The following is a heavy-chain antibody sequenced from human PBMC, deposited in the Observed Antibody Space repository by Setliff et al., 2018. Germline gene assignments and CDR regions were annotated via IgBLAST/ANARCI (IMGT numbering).Heavy chain of an antibody. CDR3: ARLSWDGLRYHGLDV. CDR2: FFHTGST. CDR1: GYSISSGYY. J-gene: IGHJ6*02. V-gene: IGHV4-38-2*02. Sequence: PSETLSLTCTVSGYSISSGYYWGWIRQPPGKGLEWLGSFFHTGSTYYKSSLESRVTMSVDTSNNQFSLKLNSVTAADTAVYYCARLSWDGLRYHGLDVWGQGTTVTVSS. D-gene: IGHD3-10*01.